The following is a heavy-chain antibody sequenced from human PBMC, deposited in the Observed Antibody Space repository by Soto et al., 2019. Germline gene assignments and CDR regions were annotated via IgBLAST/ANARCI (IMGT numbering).Heavy chain of an antibody. CDR2: INAGNGNT. V-gene: IGHV1-3*01. J-gene: IGHJ6*03. D-gene: IGHD2-8*01. CDR3: AGCTTRDPNYYYYYMDV. Sequence: ASVKVSCKASGYTFTSYAMHWVRQAPGQRLEWMGWINAGNGNTKYSQKFQGRVTITRDTSASTAYMELSSLRSEDTAVYYCAGCTTRDPNYYYYYMDVWGKGTTVTVSS. CDR1: GYTFTSYA.